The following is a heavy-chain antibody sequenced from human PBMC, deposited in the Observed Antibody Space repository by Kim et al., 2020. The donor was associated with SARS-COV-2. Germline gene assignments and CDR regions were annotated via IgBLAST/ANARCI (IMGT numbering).Heavy chain of an antibody. D-gene: IGHD6-19*01. V-gene: IGHV3-23*01. Sequence: GGSLRLSCAASGFSFRSYAMSWVRQAPGKGLEWVSVISGSGGSTYYADSVKGRFTISRDNSENTLYLQMNSPRAEDTAVYYCAKDQFRTYSSGWYSYYFDLWGRGTLVTVSS. CDR3: AKDQFRTYSSGWYSYYFDL. CDR1: GFSFRSYA. CDR2: ISGSGGST. J-gene: IGHJ2*01.